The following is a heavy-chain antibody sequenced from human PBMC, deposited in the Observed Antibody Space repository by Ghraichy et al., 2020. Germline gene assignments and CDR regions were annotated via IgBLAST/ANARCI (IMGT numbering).Heavy chain of an antibody. J-gene: IGHJ4*02. D-gene: IGHD6-6*01. V-gene: IGHV3-23*01. CDR2: ISDSGDTT. CDR1: GFTFSKYG. Sequence: GGSLNISCTVSGFTFSKYGMNWVRQAPGKGLEWVSGISDSGDTTYYADSVKGRFTTSRDNSKNTLYVQMCSLRAEDTAVYYCAKGYSGYSSASDYWGQGTLVTVSS. CDR3: AKGYSGYSSASDY.